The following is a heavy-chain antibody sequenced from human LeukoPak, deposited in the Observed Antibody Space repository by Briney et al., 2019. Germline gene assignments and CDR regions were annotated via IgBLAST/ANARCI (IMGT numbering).Heavy chain of an antibody. CDR1: GFTFSSHR. V-gene: IGHV3-48*02. CDR2: IRSSSSSI. D-gene: IGHD7-27*01. J-gene: IGHJ4*02. Sequence: GGSLKLSCAASGFTFSSHRMNWVRQAPGKGLEWISYIRSSSSSIFYTDSVKGRFSSSTDNARNSVYLQMNSLRDEDTAVYYCARDLNWGFDYWGQGILVTVSS. CDR3: ARDLNWGFDY.